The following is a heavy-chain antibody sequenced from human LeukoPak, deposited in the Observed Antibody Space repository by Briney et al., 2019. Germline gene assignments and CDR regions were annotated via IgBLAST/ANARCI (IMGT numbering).Heavy chain of an antibody. V-gene: IGHV1-18*01. D-gene: IGHD1-26*01. Sequence: ASVKVSCKASGYTFTSYGISWVRQAPGQGLEWMGWISAYNGNTTYAQKLQGRVTMTTDTSTSTAYMELRSLRSDDTTVYYCAREGPVSRWELLRFDYWGQGTLVTVSS. CDR3: AREGPVSRWELLRFDY. CDR1: GYTFTSYG. J-gene: IGHJ4*02. CDR2: ISAYNGNT.